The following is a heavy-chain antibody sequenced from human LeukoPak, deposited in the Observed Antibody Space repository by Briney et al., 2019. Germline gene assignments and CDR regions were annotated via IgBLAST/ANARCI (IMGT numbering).Heavy chain of an antibody. CDR1: GFTFSSYA. V-gene: IGHV3-23*01. CDR2: ISGSGGST. Sequence: GGSLRLSCAASGFTFSSYAMSWVRQAPGKGLEWVSAISGSGGSTYYADSVKGRFTISRDNSKNTLYLQMNSLRAEDTAVYYCAKDKYDFWSGYFGNYYYYYMDVWGKGTTATVSS. D-gene: IGHD3-3*01. CDR3: AKDKYDFWSGYFGNYYYYYMDV. J-gene: IGHJ6*03.